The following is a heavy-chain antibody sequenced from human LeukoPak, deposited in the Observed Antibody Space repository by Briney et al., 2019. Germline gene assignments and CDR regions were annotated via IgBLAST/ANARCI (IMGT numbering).Heavy chain of an antibody. Sequence: KPSETLSLTCTVSGGSISSYYWSWLRQPPGKGLEWIGEINHSGSTNYNPSLKSRVTISVDTSKNQFSLKLSSVTAADTAVYYCARSLPRGGNRHYFDYWGQGTLVTVSS. V-gene: IGHV4-34*01. D-gene: IGHD2-15*01. CDR2: INHSGST. J-gene: IGHJ4*02. CDR1: GGSISSYY. CDR3: ARSLPRGGNRHYFDY.